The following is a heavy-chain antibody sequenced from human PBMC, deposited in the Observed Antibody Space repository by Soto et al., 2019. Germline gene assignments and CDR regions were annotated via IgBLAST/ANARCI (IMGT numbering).Heavy chain of an antibody. CDR3: ARSSRVYGSGTFDI. CDR2: IYSGGST. Sequence: EVQLVESGGGLVQPGGSLRLSCAASGFTVSSNYMSWVRQAPGKGLEWVSVIYSGGSTYYADSVKGRFTISRDNSKNTLYLQMNSLRAEDTAVYYCARSSRVYGSGTFDIWGQGTLVNVSS. CDR1: GFTVSSNY. D-gene: IGHD3-10*01. J-gene: IGHJ3*02. V-gene: IGHV3-66*01.